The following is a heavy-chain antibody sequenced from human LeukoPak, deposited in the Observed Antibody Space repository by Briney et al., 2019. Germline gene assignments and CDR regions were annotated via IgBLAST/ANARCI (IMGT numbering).Heavy chain of an antibody. V-gene: IGHV4-59*01. CDR3: ARAAHYYDSSGYLDYFDY. CDR2: IYYSGST. CDR1: GGSISSYY. D-gene: IGHD3-22*01. J-gene: IGHJ4*02. Sequence: SETLSLTCTVSGGSISSYYWSWIRQPPGKGLEWIGYIYYSGSTNYNPSLKSRVTISVDTSKNQFSQKLSSVTAADTAVYYCARAAHYYDSSGYLDYFDYWGQGTLVTVSS.